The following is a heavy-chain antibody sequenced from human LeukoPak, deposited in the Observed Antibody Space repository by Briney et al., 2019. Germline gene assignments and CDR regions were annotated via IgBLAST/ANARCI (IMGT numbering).Heavy chain of an antibody. D-gene: IGHD2-2*03. J-gene: IGHJ4*02. CDR3: ARGRGYCSSTSCYVRSGIDY. CDR1: GFTFSSYS. Sequence: PGGSLRLSCAASGFTFSSYSMNWVRQAPGKGLEWVSSISSSSSYIYYADSVKGRFTISRDNAKNSLYLQMNSLRAEDAAVYYCARGRGYCSSTSCYVRSGIDYWGQGTLVTVSS. V-gene: IGHV3-21*01. CDR2: ISSSSSYI.